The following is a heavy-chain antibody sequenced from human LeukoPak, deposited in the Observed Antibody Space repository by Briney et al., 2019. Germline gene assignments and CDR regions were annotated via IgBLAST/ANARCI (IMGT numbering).Heavy chain of an antibody. CDR1: GFTFDDYA. D-gene: IGHD3-10*01. J-gene: IGHJ6*02. V-gene: IGHV3-9*01. CDR3: AKDESARVGMDV. CDR2: ISGNSGSI. Sequence: GGSLRLSCAASGFTFDDYAMHWVRQAPGKGLEWVSGISGNSGSIGYADSVKGRFTISRDNSKNTLYLQMNSLRAEDTAVYYCAKDESARVGMDVRGQGTTVTVSS.